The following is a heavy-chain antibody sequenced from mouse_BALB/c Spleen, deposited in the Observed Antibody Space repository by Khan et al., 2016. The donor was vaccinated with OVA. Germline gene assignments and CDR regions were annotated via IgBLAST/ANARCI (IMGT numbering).Heavy chain of an antibody. CDR2: VSTGGSYT. V-gene: IGHV5-6*01. J-gene: IGHJ3*01. CDR3: TRLAYYYGSEGFVY. Sequence: EVELVESGGDLVKPGGSLKLSCAASGFTFSTYGMSWVRQTPVKRLEWVATVSTGGSYTYYPDSVKGRFTISRDNAKNTLYLQMSGLKSEDTAMFYCTRLAYYYGSEGFVYWGQGTLVTVSA. CDR1: GFTFSTYG. D-gene: IGHD1-1*01.